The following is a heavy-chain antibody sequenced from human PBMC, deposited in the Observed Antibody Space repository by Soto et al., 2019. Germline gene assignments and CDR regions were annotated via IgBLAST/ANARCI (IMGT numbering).Heavy chain of an antibody. J-gene: IGHJ6*03. Sequence: EVQLVESGGGLVQPGGSLRLSCAASGFTFSSYWMSWVRQAPGKGLEWVANIKQDGSEKYYVDSVKGRFTISRDNAKNSLYLQMNCLRAEDTAVYYCARGSGGMIAARYYYYMDVWGKGTTVTVSS. CDR2: IKQDGSEK. CDR3: ARGSGGMIAARYYYYMDV. V-gene: IGHV3-7*01. CDR1: GFTFSSYW. D-gene: IGHD6-6*01.